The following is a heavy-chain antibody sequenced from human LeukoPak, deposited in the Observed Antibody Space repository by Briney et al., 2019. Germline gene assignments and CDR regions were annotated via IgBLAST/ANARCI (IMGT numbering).Heavy chain of an antibody. CDR3: PPGRVFFDY. Sequence: GGSLRLSCAAPGFTFSSDSMNRVRQAPGKGLEWVSSISSSSSYIYYADSVKGRFTISRDNAENSLSLQMSSLRAEDTAVYYCPPGRVFFDYWGQGALVTVSS. J-gene: IGHJ4*02. CDR1: GFTFSSDS. V-gene: IGHV3-21*01. CDR2: ISSSSSYI.